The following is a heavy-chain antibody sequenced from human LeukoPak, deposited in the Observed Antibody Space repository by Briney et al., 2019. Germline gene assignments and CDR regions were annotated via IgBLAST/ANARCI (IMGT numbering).Heavy chain of an antibody. J-gene: IGHJ4*02. CDR1: GFTFRSYW. V-gene: IGHV3-7*01. Sequence: GGSLRLSCTASGFTFRSYWMSWVRQAPGKGLEWVANIKQDGSEKYYVDSVKGRFTISRDNAKNSLYLQMNSLREEDMAVYYCARVAKNGYDTADYWGQGTLVTVSS. CDR3: ARVAKNGYDTADY. CDR2: IKQDGSEK. D-gene: IGHD5-12*01.